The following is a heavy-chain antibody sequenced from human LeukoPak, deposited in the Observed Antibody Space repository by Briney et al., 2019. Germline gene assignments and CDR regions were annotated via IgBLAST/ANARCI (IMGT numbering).Heavy chain of an antibody. D-gene: IGHD3-22*01. CDR1: GGSISSYY. Sequence: SETLSLTCTVSGGSISSYYWSWLRQPPGKGLEWIGYIYYSGSTNYNPSLKSRVTISVDTSKNQFSLKLSSVTAADTAVYYCARYYDSSGYLPAFDYWGQGTLVTASS. V-gene: IGHV4-59*08. CDR3: ARYYDSSGYLPAFDY. CDR2: IYYSGST. J-gene: IGHJ4*02.